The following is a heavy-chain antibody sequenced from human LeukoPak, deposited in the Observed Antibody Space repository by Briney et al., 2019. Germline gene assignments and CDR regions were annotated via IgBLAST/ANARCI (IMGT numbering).Heavy chain of an antibody. Sequence: GGSLRLSCAVSGFTFSSYWMTWVCQAPGKGLEWVATIKEDGSEGYYVDSVKGRFTISRDNAKSSLYLQMNSLRAEDTSVYYCARESLLGGIDYWGQGTLVTVSS. V-gene: IGHV3-7*04. CDR2: IKEDGSEG. J-gene: IGHJ4*02. CDR1: GFTFSSYW. D-gene: IGHD3-16*01. CDR3: ARESLLGGIDY.